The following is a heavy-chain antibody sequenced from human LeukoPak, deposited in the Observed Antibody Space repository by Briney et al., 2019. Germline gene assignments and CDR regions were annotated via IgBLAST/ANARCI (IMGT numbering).Heavy chain of an antibody. D-gene: IGHD6-19*01. CDR2: INPSGGSS. J-gene: IGHJ3*02. CDR3: ARNSSDWYRGSFDI. CDR1: GYPFSGYY. Sequence: GASVKVSCKSSGYPFSGYYIYWVRQAPGQGLEWMGFINPSGGSSRYPQKFQGRLSMTRDMSTSTVYMELSSLRSKDTAVYYCARNSSDWYRGSFDIWGQGTMVIVSS. V-gene: IGHV1-46*01.